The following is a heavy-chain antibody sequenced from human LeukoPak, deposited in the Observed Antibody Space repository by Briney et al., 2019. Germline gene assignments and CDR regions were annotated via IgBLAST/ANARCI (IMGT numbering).Heavy chain of an antibody. V-gene: IGHV4-34*01. CDR2: INHSGST. CDR3: ARGGMVYATLVTDLDY. Sequence: SETLSLTCAVYGGSFSGYYWSWIRQPPGKGLEWIGEINHSGSTNYNPSLKSRVTISVDTSKNQFSLKLSSVTAADTAVYYCARGGMVYATLVTDLDYWGQGTLVTVSS. J-gene: IGHJ4*02. D-gene: IGHD2-8*01. CDR1: GGSFSGYY.